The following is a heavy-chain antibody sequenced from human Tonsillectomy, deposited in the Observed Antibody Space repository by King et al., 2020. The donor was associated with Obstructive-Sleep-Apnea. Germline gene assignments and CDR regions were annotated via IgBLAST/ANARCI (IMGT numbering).Heavy chain of an antibody. D-gene: IGHD6-13*01. Sequence: VQLVESGGGVVQPGRSLRLSCAASGFTFRTYAMHWVRQAPGKGLEWVAVISYDGNNKYYADSVKGRFTISRDNSKNTLSLQMNSLRAEDTAVYYCARDFSEVPYSSNWLWGGAFDIWGQATMVTVSS. CDR2: ISYDGNNK. V-gene: IGHV3-30*04. CDR3: ARDFSEVPYSSNWLWGGAFDI. J-gene: IGHJ3*02. CDR1: GFTFRTYA.